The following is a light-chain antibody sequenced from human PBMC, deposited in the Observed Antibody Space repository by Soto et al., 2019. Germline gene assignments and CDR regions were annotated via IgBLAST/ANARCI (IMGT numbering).Light chain of an antibody. CDR2: ASS. V-gene: IGKV3-20*01. CDR3: HQYGSSPQT. J-gene: IGKJ1*01. Sequence: EIVMTQSPATLSLSPGERATLSCKTSQSSGSNFLAWYQHKPGQAPRLLIYASSNRATGIPDRFSGSASGTDFTLTINRLEPEDFAVYYCHQYGSSPQTFGRGTRWIS. CDR1: QSSGSNF.